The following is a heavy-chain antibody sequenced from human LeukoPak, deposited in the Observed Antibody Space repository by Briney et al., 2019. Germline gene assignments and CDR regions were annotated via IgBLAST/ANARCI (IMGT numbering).Heavy chain of an antibody. CDR3: ARGATPRDYYDSSGYYY. J-gene: IGHJ4*02. CDR2: IIPIFGTA. D-gene: IGHD3-22*01. V-gene: IGHV1-69*13. CDR1: GGTSSSYA. Sequence: ASVKVSCKASGGTSSSYAISWVRQAPGQGLEWMGGIIPIFGTANYAQKFQGRVTITADESTSTAYMELSSLRSEDTAVYYCARGATPRDYYDSSGYYYWGQGTLVTVSS.